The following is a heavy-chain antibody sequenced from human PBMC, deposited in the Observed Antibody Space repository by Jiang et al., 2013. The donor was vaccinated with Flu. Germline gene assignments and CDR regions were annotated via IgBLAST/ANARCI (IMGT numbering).Heavy chain of an antibody. J-gene: IGHJ4*02. D-gene: IGHD2-2*01. V-gene: IGHV4-61*01. CDR3: ARDKGKGDIVVVPAYYFDY. CDR1: GGSISSSSYY. Sequence: ETLSLTCTVSGGSISSSSYYWSWIRQPPGKGLEWIGYIYYSGSTNYNPSLKSRVTISVDTSKNQFSLKLSSVTAADTAVYYCARDKGKGDIVVVPAYYFDYWGQGTLVTVSS. CDR2: IYYSGST.